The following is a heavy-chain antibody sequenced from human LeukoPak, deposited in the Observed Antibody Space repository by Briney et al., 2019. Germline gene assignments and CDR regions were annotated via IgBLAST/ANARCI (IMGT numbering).Heavy chain of an antibody. CDR2: MYHSGST. CDR1: AYPISSGHY. Sequence: SETLSLTCAVSAYPISSGHYWGGIRQPPGKGLEWIGSMYHSGSTYFNPSLKSRVTISVDTPKNQFSLTLSSVTAADTAVYFCPRISGSGTALDAFDIWGQGTMVIVSS. V-gene: IGHV4-38-2*01. J-gene: IGHJ3*02. CDR3: PRISGSGTALDAFDI. D-gene: IGHD1-1*01.